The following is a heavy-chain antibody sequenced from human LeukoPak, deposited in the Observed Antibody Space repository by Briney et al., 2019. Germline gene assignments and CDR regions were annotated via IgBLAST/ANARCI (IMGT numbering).Heavy chain of an antibody. CDR2: ISSSGSNI. CDR1: GFTLSDYY. J-gene: IGHJ4*02. D-gene: IGHD6-13*01. Sequence: GGSLRLSCAVSGFTLSDYYMTWIRQAPGKGLEWISYISSSGSNIYYADSVKGRFTIARDNAKNSVYLQMNSLRVEDTAVYYCARESSWSFDYWGQGTLLTVSS. V-gene: IGHV3-11*01. CDR3: ARESSWSFDY.